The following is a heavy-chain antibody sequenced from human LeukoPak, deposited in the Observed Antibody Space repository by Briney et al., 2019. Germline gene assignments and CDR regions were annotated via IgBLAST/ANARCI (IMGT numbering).Heavy chain of an antibody. CDR2: ISTRGDNT. Sequence: GGSLRLSCAASGFTFSSFPMAWVRQAPGKGLEGVSIISTRGDNTYYADSVKGRFTISRDNSKNELYLHINNVRAEDTAVYSCVRRVIPGYYFDSWGQGTLVTVSS. D-gene: IGHD2-21*01. V-gene: IGHV3-23*01. J-gene: IGHJ4*02. CDR3: VRRVIPGYYFDS. CDR1: GFTFSSFP.